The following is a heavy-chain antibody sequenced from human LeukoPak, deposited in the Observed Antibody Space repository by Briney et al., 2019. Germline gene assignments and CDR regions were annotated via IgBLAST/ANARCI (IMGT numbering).Heavy chain of an antibody. Sequence: PGGSLRLSCAASGFAFGSYGMSWVRQAPGKGLEWVAAISASGSNPHYSDSVKGRFLISRDNTENTLYLQMNSLRAEDTAVYYCARGGGIYYDSSGYYYFDYWGQGTLVTVSS. D-gene: IGHD3-22*01. V-gene: IGHV3-23*01. CDR1: GFAFGSYG. CDR2: ISASGSNP. J-gene: IGHJ4*02. CDR3: ARGGGIYYDSSGYYYFDY.